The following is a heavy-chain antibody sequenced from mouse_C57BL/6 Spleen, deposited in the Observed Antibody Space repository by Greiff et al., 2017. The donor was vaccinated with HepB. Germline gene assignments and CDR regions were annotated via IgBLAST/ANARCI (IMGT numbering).Heavy chain of an antibody. J-gene: IGHJ2*01. CDR2: ILPGSGST. CDR3: ARRGGIYYGSSYDYFDY. CDR1: GYTFTGYW. Sequence: QVQLKQSGAELMKPGASVKLSCKATGYTFTGYWIEWVKQRPGHGLEWIGEILPGSGSTNYNEKFKGKATFTADTSSNTAYMQLSSLTTEDSAIYYCARRGGIYYGSSYDYFDYWGQGTTLTVSS. V-gene: IGHV1-9*01. D-gene: IGHD1-1*01.